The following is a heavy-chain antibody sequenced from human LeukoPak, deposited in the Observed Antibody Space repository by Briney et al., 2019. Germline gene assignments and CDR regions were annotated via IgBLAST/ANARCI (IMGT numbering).Heavy chain of an antibody. V-gene: IGHV4-61*05. CDR2: IDYSGST. CDR3: ARSRYLKYGMDV. Sequence: KASETLSLTCTVSGDSISSSGHWWGWIRQPPGKGLEWIGYIDYSGSTNHNPSLKSRVTTSVDTSKNQFSLKLSSVTAADTALYYCARSRYLKYGMDVWGQGTTVTVSS. CDR1: GDSISSSGHW. J-gene: IGHJ6*02. D-gene: IGHD2/OR15-2a*01.